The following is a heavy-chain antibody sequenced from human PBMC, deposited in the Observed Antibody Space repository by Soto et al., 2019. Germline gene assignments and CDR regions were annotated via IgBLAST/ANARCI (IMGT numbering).Heavy chain of an antibody. Sequence: EVPLLESGGGLVQPGGSLRLSCAVSGITFSNYALSWVRQAPGKGLEWVSAISGSGKSTYYADSVKGRFTISRDTSKSTLYLHMTSLRADDTAKYYCAKEAGGGTAMVTSYFDYWGQGTLVTVSS. V-gene: IGHV3-23*01. D-gene: IGHD5-18*01. J-gene: IGHJ4*02. CDR3: AKEAGGGTAMVTSYFDY. CDR1: GITFSNYA. CDR2: ISGSGKST.